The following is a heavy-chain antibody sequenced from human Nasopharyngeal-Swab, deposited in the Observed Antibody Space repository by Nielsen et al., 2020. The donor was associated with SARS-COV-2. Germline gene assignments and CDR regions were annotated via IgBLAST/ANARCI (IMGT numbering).Heavy chain of an antibody. CDR2: IDWDDDK. J-gene: IGHJ4*02. D-gene: IGHD1-1*01. V-gene: IGHV2-70*01. Sequence: SGPTLVQPTQTLTLTCTFSGFSLSTSAMSVSWIRQPPGKALEGLALIDWDDDKYYSTSLKTSLTISKDTSNNQVVLTLTNLDPEDTATYYCTRTPATGYYFDYWGQGTLVTVSS. CDR1: GFSLSTSAMS. CDR3: TRTPATGYYFDY.